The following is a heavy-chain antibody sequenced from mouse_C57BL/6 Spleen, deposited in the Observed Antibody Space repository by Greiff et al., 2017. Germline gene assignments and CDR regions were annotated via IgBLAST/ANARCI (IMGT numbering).Heavy chain of an antibody. CDR2: ISNGGGST. Sequence: EVQLMESGGGLVQPGGSLKLSCAASGFTFSDYYMYWVRQTPEKRLEWVAYISNGGGSTYYPDTVKGRFTISRDNAKNTLYLQMSRLKSEDTAMYYCARRRDWYFDVWGTGTTVTVSS. CDR3: ARRRDWYFDV. V-gene: IGHV5-12*01. CDR1: GFTFSDYY. J-gene: IGHJ1*03.